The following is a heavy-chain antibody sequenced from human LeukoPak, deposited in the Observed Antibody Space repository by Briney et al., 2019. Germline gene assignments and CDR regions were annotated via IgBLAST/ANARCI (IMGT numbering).Heavy chain of an antibody. CDR2: FDPEDGET. Sequence: ASVKASCKVSGYTLTELSMHWVRQAPGKGLEWMGGFDPEDGETIYAQKFQGRVTMTEDTSTDTAYMELSSLRSEDTAVYYCATDLEMTTVTTKGLYPWGQGTLVTVSS. V-gene: IGHV1-24*01. CDR3: ATDLEMTTVTTKGLYP. CDR1: GYTLTELS. D-gene: IGHD4-17*01. J-gene: IGHJ5*02.